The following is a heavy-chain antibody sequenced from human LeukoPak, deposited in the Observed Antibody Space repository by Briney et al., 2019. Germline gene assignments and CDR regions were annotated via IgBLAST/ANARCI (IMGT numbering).Heavy chain of an antibody. CDR1: GFTFSSYA. V-gene: IGHV3-23*01. D-gene: IGHD4-17*01. CDR3: AKKVPYGDYLPWY. CDR2: ISGSGGST. Sequence: SGGFLRLSCAASGFTFSSYAMSWVRQAPGKGLEWVSAISGSGGSTYYADSVKGRFTISRDNSKNTLYLQMNSLRAEDTAVYYCAKKVPYGDYLPWYWGQGTLVTVSS. J-gene: IGHJ4*02.